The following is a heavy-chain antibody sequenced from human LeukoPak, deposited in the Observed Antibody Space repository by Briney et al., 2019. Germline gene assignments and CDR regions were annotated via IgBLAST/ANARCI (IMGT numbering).Heavy chain of an antibody. CDR3: AREGLRFWPGYFDY. D-gene: IGHD3-3*01. CDR2: IYYSGST. V-gene: IGHV4-59*12. J-gene: IGHJ4*02. Sequence: SETLSLTCTVSGGSISSYYWSWIRQPPGKGLEWIGYIYYSGSTNYNPSLKSRVTISVDTSKNQFSLKLSSVTAADTAMYYCAREGLRFWPGYFDYWGQGTLVTVSS. CDR1: GGSISSYY.